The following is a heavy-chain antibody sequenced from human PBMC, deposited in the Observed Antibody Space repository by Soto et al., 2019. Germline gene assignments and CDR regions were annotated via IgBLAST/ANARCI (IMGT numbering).Heavy chain of an antibody. D-gene: IGHD2-21*02. J-gene: IGHJ3*02. V-gene: IGHV1-8*01. CDR2: MNPNSGNT. Sequence: ASVKVSCKASGYTFTSYDINWVRQATGQGLEWMGCMNPNSGNTGYAQKFQGRVTMTRNTSISTAYMELSSPKSKDTAVYDCARTTRVGDSGAFDIWGQGTMVTVSS. CDR1: GYTFTSYD. CDR3: ARTTRVGDSGAFDI.